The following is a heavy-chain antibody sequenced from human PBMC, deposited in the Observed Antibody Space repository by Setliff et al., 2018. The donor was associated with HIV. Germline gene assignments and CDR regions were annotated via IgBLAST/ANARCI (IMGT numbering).Heavy chain of an antibody. Sequence: PGGSLRLSCAASGFTFSSYWMHWVRQAPGKGLVWVSRINTDGSTTNYADSVKGRFTISRDNAKNTLYLQMNSLTAEDTAVYYCARSCGGSKCSVGHWGQGTLVTVSS. J-gene: IGHJ4*02. V-gene: IGHV3-74*01. CDR1: GFTFSSYW. CDR2: INTDGSTT. D-gene: IGHD2-15*01. CDR3: ARSCGGSKCSVGH.